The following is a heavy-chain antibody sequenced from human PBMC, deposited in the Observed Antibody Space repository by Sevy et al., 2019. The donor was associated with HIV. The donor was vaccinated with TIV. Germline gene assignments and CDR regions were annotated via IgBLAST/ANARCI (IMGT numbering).Heavy chain of an antibody. D-gene: IGHD3-22*01. CDR1: GGSFSGYY. Sequence: SETLSLTCAVYGGSFSGYYWSWIRQPPGKGLEWIGEINDSGSTNYNPSLKSRVTISVDTSKNQFSLKLSSVTAADTAVYYCARAHEEDSSGYCFDYWGQGTLVTVSS. CDR2: INDSGST. V-gene: IGHV4-34*01. J-gene: IGHJ4*02. CDR3: ARAHEEDSSGYCFDY.